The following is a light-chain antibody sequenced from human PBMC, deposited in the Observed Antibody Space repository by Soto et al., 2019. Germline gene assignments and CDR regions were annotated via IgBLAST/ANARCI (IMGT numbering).Light chain of an antibody. CDR2: EVS. V-gene: IGLV2-14*01. CDR3: SSYTISSHVV. CDR1: SSDVGAYNY. J-gene: IGLJ2*01. Sequence: QSVLTQPASVSGSPGQSITISCTGTSSDVGAYNYVSWYQQHPGKAPKLMIYEVSNRPSGVSNRFSGSKSGNTASLTISGLQAEDEADYYCSSYTISSHVVFGGGTQLTVL.